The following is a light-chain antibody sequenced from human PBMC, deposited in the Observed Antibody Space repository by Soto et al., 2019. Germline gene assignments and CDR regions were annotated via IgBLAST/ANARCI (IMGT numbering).Light chain of an antibody. V-gene: IGLV2-14*01. CDR1: SSDDGNYNY. Sequence: QSALTQPASVSGSPGQSITISCTGTSSDDGNYNYVSWYQQHPGKAPTLMIYDVSNRPSGVSNRVSGSKSGNTASLTISGLQAEDEAVYYCSSYTSSGTLVVFGGGTKLTVL. J-gene: IGLJ2*01. CDR3: SSYTSSGTLVV. CDR2: DVS.